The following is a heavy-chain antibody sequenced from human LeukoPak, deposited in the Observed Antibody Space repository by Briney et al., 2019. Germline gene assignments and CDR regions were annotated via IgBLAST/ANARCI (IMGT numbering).Heavy chain of an antibody. D-gene: IGHD1-26*01. CDR2: INHSGST. V-gene: IGHV4-34*01. CDR1: GGSFSSYY. Sequence: SETLSLTCAVYGGSFSSYYWSWIRQPPGKGLEWIGEINHSGSTNYNPSLKSRVTISVDTSKNQFSLKLSSVTAADTAVYYCARVSPGGSGSYRTLDYWGQGTLVTVSS. J-gene: IGHJ4*02. CDR3: ARVSPGGSGSYRTLDY.